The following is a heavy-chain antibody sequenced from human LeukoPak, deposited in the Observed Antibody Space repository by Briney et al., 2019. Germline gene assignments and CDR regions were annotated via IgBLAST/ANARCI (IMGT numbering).Heavy chain of an antibody. CDR2: INHSGST. V-gene: IGHV4-34*01. CDR3: TRPYYYDSSGSPDY. CDR1: GGSFSGYY. Sequence: SETLSLTCAVYGGSFSGYYWNWIRQPPGKGLEWIGEINHSGSTNYNPSLKSRVTMSVDTSKNQFSLKLSSVTAADTAVYYCTRPYYYDSSGSPDYWGQGTLVTVSS. D-gene: IGHD3-22*01. J-gene: IGHJ4*02.